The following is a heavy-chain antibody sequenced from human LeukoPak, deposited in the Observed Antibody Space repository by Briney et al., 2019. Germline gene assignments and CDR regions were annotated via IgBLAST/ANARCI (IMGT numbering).Heavy chain of an antibody. CDR2: ISGSGGST. CDR3: AKTGPSLYYYYYYMDV. CDR1: GFTFSSYA. V-gene: IGHV3-23*01. Sequence: PGGSLRLSCAASGFTFSSYAMSWVRQAPGKGLEWVSAISGSGGSTYYADSVKGRFTISRDNSKNTLYLQMNSLRAEDTAVYYCAKTGPSLYYYYYYMDVWGKGTTVTVSS. J-gene: IGHJ6*03.